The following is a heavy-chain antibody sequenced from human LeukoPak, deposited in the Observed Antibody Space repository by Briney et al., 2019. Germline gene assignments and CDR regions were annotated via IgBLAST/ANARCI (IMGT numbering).Heavy chain of an antibody. CDR3: ARVRTEWYIDL. D-gene: IGHD2-8*02. J-gene: IGHJ2*01. CDR2: MKEDGGEK. CDR1: GFILSPYC. V-gene: IGHV3-7*01. Sequence: GGSLRLSCAASGFILSPYCATWVRHAPGMGREGVANMKEDGGEKFYVDSVRGRFSISRDNAKNSLYLQMNSLRVEDTGVYYCARVRTEWYIDLWGRGTLVTVST.